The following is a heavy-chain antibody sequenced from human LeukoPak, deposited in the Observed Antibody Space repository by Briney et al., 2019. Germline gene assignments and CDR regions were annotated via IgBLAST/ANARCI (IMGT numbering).Heavy chain of an antibody. CDR3: ARESLLGSSWPPMFDS. J-gene: IGHJ4*02. V-gene: IGHV3-53*01. CDR2: IYSGGNT. Sequence: PGGSLRLSCAASGFTVNSNYMSWVRQAPGKGLEWVSVIYSGGNTYYADSMKGRFTISRDDSKNTLYLQMNSLRAEDTAVYYCARESLLGSSWPPMFDSWGQETLVTVSS. CDR1: GFTVNSNY. D-gene: IGHD6-13*01.